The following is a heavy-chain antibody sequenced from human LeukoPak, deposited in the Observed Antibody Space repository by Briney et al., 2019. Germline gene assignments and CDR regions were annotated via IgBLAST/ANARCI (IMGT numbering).Heavy chain of an antibody. CDR3: VSRGCTANACFVSSFNCFDH. V-gene: IGHV3-7*03. CDR2: INQDGSEK. CDR1: GLPFSRYW. D-gene: IGHD2-8*02. J-gene: IGHJ4*02. Sequence: PGGSLTLSCAASGLPFSRYWLTWVRQAPGKGLEWVANINQDGSEKNYVDSVKGRFTISRDNAKSSLYLQMNSLRDEDTAVYHCVSRGCTANACFVSSFNCFDHWGQGSLVTVSS.